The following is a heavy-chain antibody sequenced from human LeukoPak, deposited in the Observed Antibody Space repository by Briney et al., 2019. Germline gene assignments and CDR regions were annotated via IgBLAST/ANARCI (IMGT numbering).Heavy chain of an antibody. CDR2: ISGSGGNT. J-gene: IGHJ4*02. CDR1: GFTVNTYA. V-gene: IGHV3-23*01. CDR3: AKRLGYCSGGSCYSGAVDY. D-gene: IGHD2-15*01. Sequence: PGGSLRLSCAASGFTVNTYAMSWVRQAPGKGLEWVSGISGSGGNTYYADSVKGRFTISRDNSKNTLYLQMNSLRAEDTAVYYCAKRLGYCSGGSCYSGAVDYWGQGTLVTVSS.